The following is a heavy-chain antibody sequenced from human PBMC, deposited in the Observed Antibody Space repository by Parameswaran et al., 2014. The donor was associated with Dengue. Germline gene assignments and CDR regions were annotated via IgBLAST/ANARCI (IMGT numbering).Heavy chain of an antibody. D-gene: IGHD1-26*01. CDR2: INPSGGST. J-gene: IGHJ4*02. V-gene: IGHV1-46*01. Sequence: WVRQAPGQGLEWMGIINPSGGSTSYAQKFQGRVTMTRDTSTSTVYMELSSLRSEDTAVYYCARQLNIVGARAENDYWGQGTLVTVSS. CDR3: ARQLNIVGARAENDY.